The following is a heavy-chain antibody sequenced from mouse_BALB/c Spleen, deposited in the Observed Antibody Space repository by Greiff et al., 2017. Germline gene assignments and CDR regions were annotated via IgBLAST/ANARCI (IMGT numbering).Heavy chain of an antibody. CDR3: ARGGNYGRDAMDY. CDR2: ISCYNGAT. J-gene: IGHJ4*01. Sequence: LVKTGASVKISCKASGYSFTGYYMHWVKQSHGKSLEWIGYISCYNGATSYNEKFKGKATFTVDTSSSTAYMQFNSLTSEDSAVYYCARGGNYGRDAMDYWGQGTSVTVSS. D-gene: IGHD2-1*01. CDR1: GYSFTGYY. V-gene: IGHV1S34*01.